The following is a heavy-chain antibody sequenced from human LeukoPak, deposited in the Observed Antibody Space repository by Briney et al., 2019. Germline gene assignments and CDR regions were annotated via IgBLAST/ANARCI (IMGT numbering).Heavy chain of an antibody. CDR3: ARADYTIFGVVTTGPFDY. J-gene: IGHJ4*02. V-gene: IGHV4-59*01. CDR1: GGSISSYY. CDR2: IYYSGST. D-gene: IGHD3-3*01. Sequence: PSETLSLTCTVSGGSISSYYWSWIRQPPGKGLEWIGYIYYSGSTNYNPSLKSRVTISVDTSKNQFSLKLSSVTAADTAVYYCARADYTIFGVVTTGPFDYWGQGTLVTVSS.